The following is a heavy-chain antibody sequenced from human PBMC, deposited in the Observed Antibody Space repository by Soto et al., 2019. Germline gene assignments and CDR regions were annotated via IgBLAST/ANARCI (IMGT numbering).Heavy chain of an antibody. J-gene: IGHJ3*02. Sequence: PLETLSLTLNVAGGSIRSSSYYWGCIRQPPGKGLEWIVSIYYSGSTDYNPSLKSRVTISVDTSKNQLSLKLSSVNAADTVVYYCASLRGRDAFNIWGQGTMVPVSS. CDR2: IYYSGST. CDR3: ASLRGRDAFNI. V-gene: IGHV4-39*01. D-gene: IGHD6-25*01. CDR1: GGSIRSSSYY.